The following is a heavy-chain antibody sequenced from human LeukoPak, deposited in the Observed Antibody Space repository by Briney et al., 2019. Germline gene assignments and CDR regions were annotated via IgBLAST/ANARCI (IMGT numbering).Heavy chain of an antibody. Sequence: SVKVSCKASGGTLSSYGISWVRQAPGQGLEWMGGITPVFDTANYAQKFQGRVTITADESTSTVYMELSSLRSEDTAVYYCALGGVLPSHMDVWGKGTTVSVSS. CDR3: ALGGVLPSHMDV. V-gene: IGHV1-69*13. J-gene: IGHJ6*03. CDR1: GGTLSSYG. CDR2: ITPVFDTA.